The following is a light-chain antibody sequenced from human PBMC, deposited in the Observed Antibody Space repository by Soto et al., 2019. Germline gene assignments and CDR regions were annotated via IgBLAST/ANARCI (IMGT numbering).Light chain of an antibody. CDR1: SSDVGAYNY. J-gene: IGLJ2*01. CDR2: EVS. CDR3: TSYTTSSTVS. Sequence: QSALTQPASVSGSPGQSITISCTGTSSDVGAYNYVSWYQQHPGKAPKLMIYEVSNRPSGVSNRFSGSKSGNTASLTISGLQAEDEADYYFTSYTTSSTVSFGGGTKLPVL. V-gene: IGLV2-14*01.